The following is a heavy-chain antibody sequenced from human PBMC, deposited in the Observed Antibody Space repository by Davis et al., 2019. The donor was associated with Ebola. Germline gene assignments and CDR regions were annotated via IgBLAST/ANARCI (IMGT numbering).Heavy chain of an antibody. V-gene: IGHV6-1*01. J-gene: IGHJ4*02. CDR3: ARGWLRSSFDS. CDR2: TYYKSKWNN. Sequence: PSETLSLTCGISGDSVSTNTAGWSWIRQSPSRGLEWLGRTYYKSKWNNDYAVSVKSRITVDLDTSKRQLSLQLDSVTPEDTGVYYCARGWLRSSFDSWGQGTLVTVSS. D-gene: IGHD5-12*01. CDR1: GDSVSTNTAG.